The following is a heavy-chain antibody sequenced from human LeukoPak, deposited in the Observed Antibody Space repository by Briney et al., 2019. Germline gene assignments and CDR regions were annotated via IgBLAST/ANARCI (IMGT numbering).Heavy chain of an antibody. D-gene: IGHD3-22*01. V-gene: IGHV1-2*02. Sequence: ASVKVSCKPSGNTFTDYYIHWVRDAPGQGLGWMALMNTNSGGTSYAQKFSGRVTLTRDTSISTDYMELSRLRSEDMAVYDCARGWYYYDSSGYRLRLFDYWGQGTLVTVSS. CDR1: GNTFTDYY. J-gene: IGHJ4*02. CDR2: MNTNSGGT. CDR3: ARGWYYYDSSGYRLRLFDY.